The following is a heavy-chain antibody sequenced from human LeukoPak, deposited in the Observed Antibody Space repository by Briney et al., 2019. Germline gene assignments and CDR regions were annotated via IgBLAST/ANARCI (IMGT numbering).Heavy chain of an antibody. D-gene: IGHD2-15*01. CDR3: ARITTTPGVVDY. J-gene: IGHJ4*02. Sequence: PSETLSLTCTVSGGSISSSSYYWGWIRQPPGKGLEWIGSIYYSGSTYYNPSLKSRVTISVDTSKNQFSLKLSSVTAADTAVYYRARITTTPGVVDYWGQGTLVTVSS. CDR2: IYYSGST. CDR1: GGSISSSSYY. V-gene: IGHV4-39*01.